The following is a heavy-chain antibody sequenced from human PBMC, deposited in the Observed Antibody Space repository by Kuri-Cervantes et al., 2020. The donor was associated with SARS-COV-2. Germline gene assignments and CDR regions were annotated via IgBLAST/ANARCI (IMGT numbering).Heavy chain of an antibody. CDR1: GGPISSFY. CDR3: TRLMVRGEGNWFDS. Sequence: LPCTVSGGPISSFYWSWIRQPPGKGLEGIGYIYLSGSTYYNPSLKSRVTISVDRSKNQFSLKLSSVTAAGTAVYYCTRLMVRGEGNWFDSWGQGTLVTVSS. CDR2: IYLSGST. J-gene: IGHJ5*01. V-gene: IGHV4-4*09. D-gene: IGHD3-10*01.